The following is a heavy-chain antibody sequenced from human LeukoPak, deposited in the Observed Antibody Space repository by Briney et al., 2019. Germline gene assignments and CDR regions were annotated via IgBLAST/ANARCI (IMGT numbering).Heavy chain of an antibody. J-gene: IGHJ4*02. CDR1: GFTFSSYG. V-gene: IGHV3-33*01. D-gene: IGHD3-10*01. CDR3: ARDKRDITMVRGVITYYFDY. CDR2: IWYDGSNK. Sequence: GGSLRLSCAASGFTFSSYGMHWVRQAPGKGLEWVAVIWYDGSNKYYADSVKGRFTISRDNSKNTLYLQMNSLRAEDTAVYYCARDKRDITMVRGVITYYFDYWGQGTLVTVSS.